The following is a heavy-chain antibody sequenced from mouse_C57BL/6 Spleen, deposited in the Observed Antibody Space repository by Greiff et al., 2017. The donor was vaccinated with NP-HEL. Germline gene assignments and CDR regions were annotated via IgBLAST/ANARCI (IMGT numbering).Heavy chain of an antibody. D-gene: IGHD1-1*01. CDR2: IHPNSGST. CDR1: GYTFTSYW. V-gene: IGHV1-64*01. CDR3: ARGNDYYGSSYLYYFDY. Sequence: QVQLQQPGAELVKPGASVKLSCKASGYTFTSYWMHWVKQRPGQGLEWIGMIHPNSGSTNYNEKFKSKATLTVDKSSSTAYMQLSSLTSDDSAVYYCARGNDYYGSSYLYYFDYWGQGTTLTVSS. J-gene: IGHJ2*01.